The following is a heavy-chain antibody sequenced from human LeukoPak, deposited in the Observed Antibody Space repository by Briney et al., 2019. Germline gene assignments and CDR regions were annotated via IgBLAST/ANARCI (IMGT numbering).Heavy chain of an antibody. CDR1: GGSISSSSYY. Sequence: PSETLSLTCTVSGGSISSSSYYWGWIRQPPGKGLEWIGSIYYSGSTYYNPSFKSRVTISVDTSKNQFSLKLSSVTAADTAVYYCARDLRDGYNRPSGRDYWGQGTLVTVSS. V-gene: IGHV4-39*07. CDR3: ARDLRDGYNRPSGRDY. D-gene: IGHD5-24*01. J-gene: IGHJ4*02. CDR2: IYYSGST.